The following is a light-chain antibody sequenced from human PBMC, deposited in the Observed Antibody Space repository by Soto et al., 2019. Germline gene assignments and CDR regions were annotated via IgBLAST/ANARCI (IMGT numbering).Light chain of an antibody. J-gene: IGKJ1*01. Sequence: EIVLTQSPGTLSLSPGERATLSCRASQSVSSSYLAWYQQKPGQAPRLLISDASDRAAGVPVRFSGSGSGTDFTLPIRSLEPEDSAVYFCQQRNDWPWTFGQGTKVDI. CDR2: DAS. CDR3: QQRNDWPWT. CDR1: QSVSSSY. V-gene: IGKV3D-20*02.